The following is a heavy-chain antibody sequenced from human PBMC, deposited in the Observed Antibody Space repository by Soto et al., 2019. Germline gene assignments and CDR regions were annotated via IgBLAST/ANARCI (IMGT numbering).Heavy chain of an antibody. Sequence: GGSLRLSCAASGFTVSSYYMTWVRQAPGKGLEWVSVIYSSGSTYYADSVKGRFTISRDNSKNTVYLQMNSLRAEDTAVYFCARTISYSGSYFSYFDYWGQGNLVTVSS. CDR3: ARTISYSGSYFSYFDY. CDR2: IYSSGST. CDR1: GFTVSSYY. V-gene: IGHV3-53*01. J-gene: IGHJ4*02. D-gene: IGHD3-10*01.